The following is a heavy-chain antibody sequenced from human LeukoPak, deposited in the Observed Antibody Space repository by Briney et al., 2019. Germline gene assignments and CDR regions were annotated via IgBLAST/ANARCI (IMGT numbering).Heavy chain of an antibody. CDR3: AKDREWELLYFDY. D-gene: IGHD1-26*01. Sequence: GGSLRLSCAASGFTFSDYYMSWIRQSPGKGLEWVSYISSSGTNIYYADSVKGRFTISRDNSKNTLYLQMNSLRAEDTAVYYCAKDREWELLYFDYWGQGTLVTVSS. V-gene: IGHV3-11*01. CDR1: GFTFSDYY. CDR2: ISSSGTNI. J-gene: IGHJ4*02.